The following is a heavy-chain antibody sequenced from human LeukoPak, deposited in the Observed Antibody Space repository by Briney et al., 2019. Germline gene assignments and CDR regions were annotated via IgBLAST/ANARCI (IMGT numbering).Heavy chain of an antibody. CDR2: IRKKANSYTT. CDR3: ARALVVGPNYYMDV. CDR1: GFTFSDHY. V-gene: IGHV3-72*01. Sequence: PGGSLRLSCAASGFTFSDHYMDWARQAPGKGLEWVGRIRKKANSYTTEYAASVKGRFSISRDDSKNSLYLQMNSLKTEDTAVYYCARALVVGPNYYMDVWGKGTSVTVSS. J-gene: IGHJ6*03. D-gene: IGHD1-26*01.